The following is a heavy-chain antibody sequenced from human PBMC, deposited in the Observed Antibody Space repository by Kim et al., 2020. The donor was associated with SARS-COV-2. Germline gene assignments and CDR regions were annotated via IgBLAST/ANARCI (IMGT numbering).Heavy chain of an antibody. CDR2: EN. CDR3: VRERGYCSYDY. D-gene: IGHD1-26*01. V-gene: IGHV3-7*01. J-gene: IGHJ4*02. Sequence: ENHYVASVRRRFTISRDNAKNSVYLQMNSLRAEDTAGYYGVRERGYCSYDYWGQGTPVSVSS.